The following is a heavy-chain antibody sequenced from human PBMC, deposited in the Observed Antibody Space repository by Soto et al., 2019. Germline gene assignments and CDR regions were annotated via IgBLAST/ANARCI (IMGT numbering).Heavy chain of an antibody. CDR1: GFTFSDYY. V-gene: IGHV3-11*06. CDR3: ATLGVGAFDY. J-gene: IGHJ4*02. Sequence: PGGSLRLSCAASGFTFSDYYMSWIRQAPGKGLEWVSYISSSSSYTNYADSVKGRFTISRDNAKNSLYLQMNSLRAEDTAVYYCATLGVGAFDYWGQGTLVTVSS. CDR2: ISSSSSYT. D-gene: IGHD1-26*01.